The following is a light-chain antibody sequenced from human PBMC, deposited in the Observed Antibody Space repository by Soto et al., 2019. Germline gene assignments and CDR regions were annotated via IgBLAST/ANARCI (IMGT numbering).Light chain of an antibody. J-gene: IGKJ1*01. CDR3: QLYGSSPRT. Sequence: DNVLKKSPCTLSLSPGERATLFCRASQSVSSSSLAWYQQKPGQAPRLLMYGASSRATGIPDRFSGSGSGTDFTLTIRTLEPEDFAVYYCQLYGSSPRTFGQGTKVDNK. CDR1: QSVSSSS. CDR2: GAS. V-gene: IGKV3-20*01.